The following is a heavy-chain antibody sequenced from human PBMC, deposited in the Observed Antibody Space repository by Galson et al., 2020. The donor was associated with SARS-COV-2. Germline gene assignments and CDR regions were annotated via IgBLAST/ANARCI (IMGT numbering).Heavy chain of an antibody. CDR2: SDPEDAET. Sequence: ASVKVSCKVSGYTLTELCMHWVRQAPGKGLEWMGGSDPEDAETIYAQKFQGRLILTEDTSTDTVYMELSSLTSEDTAVYYCATFDFWSAYYNWKNWFDPWGQGTLVTVSS. D-gene: IGHD3-3*01. CDR3: ATFDFWSAYYNWKNWFDP. CDR1: GYTLTELC. J-gene: IGHJ5*02. V-gene: IGHV1-24*01.